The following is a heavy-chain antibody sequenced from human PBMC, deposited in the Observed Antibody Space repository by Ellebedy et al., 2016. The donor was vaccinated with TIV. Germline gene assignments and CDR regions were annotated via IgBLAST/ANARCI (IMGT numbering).Heavy chain of an antibody. D-gene: IGHD6-19*01. Sequence: SETLSLTXTVSGGSISSSSYYWGWIRQPPGKGLEWIGSIYYSGSTYYNPSLKSRVTISVDTSKNQFSLKLSSVTAADTAAYYCARHSKWLALLDYWGQGTLVTVSS. V-gene: IGHV4-39*01. CDR3: ARHSKWLALLDY. J-gene: IGHJ4*02. CDR2: IYYSGST. CDR1: GGSISSSSYY.